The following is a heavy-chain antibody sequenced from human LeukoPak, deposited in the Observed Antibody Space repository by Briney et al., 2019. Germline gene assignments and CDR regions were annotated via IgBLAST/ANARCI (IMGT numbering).Heavy chain of an antibody. D-gene: IGHD4-17*01. V-gene: IGHV4-61*02. CDR3: ARQEPGDYVTFDY. CDR1: GGSISSGSYY. CDR2: IYTSGST. J-gene: IGHJ4*02. Sequence: SQTLSLTCTVSGGSISSGSYYWSWIRQPAGKGLEWIGRIYTSGSTNYNPSLKSRVTISVDTSKNQFSLKLSSVTAADTAVYYCARQEPGDYVTFDYWGQGTLVTVSS.